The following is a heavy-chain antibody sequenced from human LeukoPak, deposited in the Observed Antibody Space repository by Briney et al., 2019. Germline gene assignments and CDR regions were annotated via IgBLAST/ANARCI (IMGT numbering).Heavy chain of an antibody. J-gene: IGHJ3*02. CDR3: ARDCSSTSCYRDAFDI. CDR1: GGSISRGGYY. CDR2: IYHSGST. D-gene: IGHD2-2*01. V-gene: IGHV4-30-2*01. Sequence: SETLSLTCTVSGGSISRGGYYCGWIRQPPGKGLEWIRYIYHSGSTYYNPSLMSRVTISVDRSKNQFSLKLSSVTAADTAVYYCARDCSSTSCYRDAFDIWGQGTMVTVSS.